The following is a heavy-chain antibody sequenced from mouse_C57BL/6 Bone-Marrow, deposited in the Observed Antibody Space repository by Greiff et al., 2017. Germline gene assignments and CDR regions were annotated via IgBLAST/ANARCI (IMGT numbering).Heavy chain of an antibody. Sequence: VQLQQSGAELVKPGASVKMSCKASGYTFTSYWITWVKQRPGQGLAWVGDIYPGSGSTNYNEKFKSKATLTVDTSSSTAYMQLSSLTSEDSAVYYCARGYDGYYVGFAYWGQGTLVTVSA. J-gene: IGHJ3*01. D-gene: IGHD2-3*01. CDR1: GYTFTSYW. CDR2: IYPGSGST. CDR3: ARGYDGYYVGFAY. V-gene: IGHV1-55*01.